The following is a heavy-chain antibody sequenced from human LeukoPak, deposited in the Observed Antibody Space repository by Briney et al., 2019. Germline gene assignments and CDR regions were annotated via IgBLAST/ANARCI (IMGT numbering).Heavy chain of an antibody. D-gene: IGHD1-26*01. CDR3: AKKWGVGTTTLDYFDY. V-gene: IGHV3-30*18. CDR2: ISYDGSNK. J-gene: IGHJ4*02. Sequence: HPGRSLRLSCAASGFTFSSYGMHWVRQAPGKGLEWVAVISYDGSNKYYADSVKGRFTISRDNSKNTLYLQMNSLRAEDTAVYYCAKKWGVGTTTLDYFDYWGQGTLVTVSS. CDR1: GFTFSSYG.